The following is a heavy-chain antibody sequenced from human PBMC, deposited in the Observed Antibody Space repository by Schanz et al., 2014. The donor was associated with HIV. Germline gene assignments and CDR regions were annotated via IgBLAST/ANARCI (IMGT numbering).Heavy chain of an antibody. CDR2: ISNDGSNK. CDR3: AARYCSGAKCYSLDY. CDR1: GFTFNSYA. Sequence: QVQLVESGGGVVQPGRSLRLSCAASGFTFNSYAMHWVRQAPGKGLEWVTVISNDGSNKYYTDSVKGRVTISRDNSKNTVYLQMNSLRAEDTAVYHCAARYCSGAKCYSLDYWGQGTLVTVSS. V-gene: IGHV3-30-3*01. J-gene: IGHJ4*02. D-gene: IGHD2-15*01.